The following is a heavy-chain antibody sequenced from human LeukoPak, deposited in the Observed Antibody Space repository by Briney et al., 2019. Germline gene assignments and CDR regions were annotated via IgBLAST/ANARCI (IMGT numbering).Heavy chain of an antibody. CDR2: INHSGST. D-gene: IGHD6-6*01. Sequence: PSETLSLTCAVYGGSFSGYYWSWIRQPPGKGLEWIGEINHSGSTNYNPSLKSRVTISVDTSKNQLSLKLSSVTAADTAVYYCACIEYSSSSRNYYCYYYMDVWGKGTTVTVSS. V-gene: IGHV4-34*01. CDR3: ACIEYSSSSRNYYCYYYMDV. CDR1: GGSFSGYY. J-gene: IGHJ6*03.